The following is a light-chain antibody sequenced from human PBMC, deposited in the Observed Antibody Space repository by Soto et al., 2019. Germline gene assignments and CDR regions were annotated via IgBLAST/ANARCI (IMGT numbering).Light chain of an antibody. CDR1: SSDVGGYNY. Sequence: SVLPQPASVSVSPGQSITISCPGTSSDVGGYNYVSWYQQHPGKAPKFMIYDVSNRPSGVSNRFSGSKSGNTASLTISGLQAEDEADYYCCSYTTSNTRQIVFGTGTKVTVL. CDR2: DVS. CDR3: CSYTTSNTRQIV. V-gene: IGLV2-14*01. J-gene: IGLJ1*01.